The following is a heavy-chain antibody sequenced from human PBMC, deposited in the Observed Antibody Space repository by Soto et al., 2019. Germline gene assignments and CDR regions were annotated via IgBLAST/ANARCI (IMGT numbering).Heavy chain of an antibody. V-gene: IGHV5-51*01. J-gene: IGHJ4*02. CDR3: ARLGYYDSSGYYFLGY. D-gene: IGHD3-22*01. CDR1: GYSFTSYW. Sequence: HGESLKISCKGSGYSFTSYWIGWVRQMPGKGLEWMGIIYPGDSDTRYSPSFQGQVTISADKSISTAYLQWSSLKASDTAMYYCARLGYYDSSGYYFLGYWGQGTLVTVSS. CDR2: IYPGDSDT.